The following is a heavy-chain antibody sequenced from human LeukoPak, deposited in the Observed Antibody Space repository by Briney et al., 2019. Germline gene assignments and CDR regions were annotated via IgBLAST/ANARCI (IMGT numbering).Heavy chain of an antibody. D-gene: IGHD6-6*01. J-gene: IGHJ6*02. CDR1: GFTFDDYT. Sequence: PGGSLRLPCAASGFTFDDYTMHWVRQAPGKGLEWVSLISWDGGSTYYADSVKGRFTISRDNSKNSLYLQMNSLRTEDTALYYCAKGPEYSSSSVIYHYGMDVWGQGTTVTVSS. V-gene: IGHV3-43*01. CDR3: AKGPEYSSSSVIYHYGMDV. CDR2: ISWDGGST.